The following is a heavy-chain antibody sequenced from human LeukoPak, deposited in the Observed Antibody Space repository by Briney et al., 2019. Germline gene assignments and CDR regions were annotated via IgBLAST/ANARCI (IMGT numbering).Heavy chain of an antibody. V-gene: IGHV3-9*01. CDR2: ISHKGGNI. CDR1: GFTFNDYA. Sequence: GGSLRLSCAASGFTFNDYAMHWVRQAPGKGLEWLSSISHKGGNIGYADSVKGRFTISRDNSKNTLYLQMNSLRAEDTAVYYCARAIRGYSYGLHFDYWGQGTLVTVSS. J-gene: IGHJ4*02. CDR3: ARAIRGYSYGLHFDY. D-gene: IGHD5-18*01.